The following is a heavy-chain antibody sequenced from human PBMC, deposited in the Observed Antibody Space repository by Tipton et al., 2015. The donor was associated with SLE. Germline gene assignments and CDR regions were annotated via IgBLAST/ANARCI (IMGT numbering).Heavy chain of an antibody. CDR1: GGSISSYY. D-gene: IGHD6-13*01. CDR2: IYTSGST. J-gene: IGHJ4*02. Sequence: TLSLTCTVSGGSISSYYWSWIRQPPGKGLEWIGYIYTSGSTNYNPSLKSRVTISVDTSKNQFSLKLSSVTAADTAVYYCARGDSSSWYLDYWGQGTLVTVSS. CDR3: ARGDSSSWYLDY. V-gene: IGHV4-4*08.